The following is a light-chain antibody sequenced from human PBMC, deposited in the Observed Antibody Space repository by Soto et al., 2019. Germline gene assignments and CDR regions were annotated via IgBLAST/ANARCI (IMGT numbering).Light chain of an antibody. CDR2: AAS. J-gene: IGKJ1*01. CDR1: QGIRND. Sequence: AIQMTQSPSSLSASLGERVTITCLASQGIRNDLGWYQQKPGKAPKLLIYAASSLQRGVPSRFSGSGSGRDFTLTISSLQPEDFATYYCLHDYNYPWTFDQGTKVDIK. CDR3: LHDYNYPWT. V-gene: IGKV1-6*01.